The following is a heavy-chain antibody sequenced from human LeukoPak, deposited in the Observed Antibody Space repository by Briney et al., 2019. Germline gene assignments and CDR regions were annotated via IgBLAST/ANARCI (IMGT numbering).Heavy chain of an antibody. Sequence: ASVKVSCKASGYTFTGYHMHWVRQAPGQGLEWVGWINPDSGMTNYAQEFQGRVTMTRDTSISTAHMELSRLRSEDTAVYYCATSSLIYGDYEAFDIWGHGTVVTVSS. CDR2: INPDSGMT. V-gene: IGHV1-2*02. CDR3: ATSSLIYGDYEAFDI. CDR1: GYTFTGYH. D-gene: IGHD4-17*01. J-gene: IGHJ3*02.